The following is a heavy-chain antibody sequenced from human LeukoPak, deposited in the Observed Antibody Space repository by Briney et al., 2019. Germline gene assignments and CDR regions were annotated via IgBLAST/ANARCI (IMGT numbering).Heavy chain of an antibody. CDR1: GGSVSSGSYY. D-gene: IGHD2-15*01. CDR3: ARGGGYCSGGSCYSTSPFDP. J-gene: IGHJ5*02. Sequence: SETLSLTCTVSGGSVSSGSYYWSRIRQPPGKGLEWIGYIYYSGSTNYNPSLKSRVTISVDTSKNQFSLKLSSVTAADTAVYYCARGGGYCSGGSCYSTSPFDPWGQGTLVTVSS. CDR2: IYYSGST. V-gene: IGHV4-61*01.